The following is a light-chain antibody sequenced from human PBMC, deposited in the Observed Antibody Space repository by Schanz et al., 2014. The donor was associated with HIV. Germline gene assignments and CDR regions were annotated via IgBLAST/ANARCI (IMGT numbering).Light chain of an antibody. Sequence: QSALTQPPSASGSPGQSVTISCTGTSSDVGDYNYVSWYQQHPGTAPKIMIYEVSKRPSGVPDRFSGSKSGNTASLTISGLQAEDEADYYCCSFAGTIGVFGGGTKLTVL. CDR2: EVS. CDR3: CSFAGTIGV. J-gene: IGLJ3*02. V-gene: IGLV2-8*01. CDR1: SSDVGDYNY.